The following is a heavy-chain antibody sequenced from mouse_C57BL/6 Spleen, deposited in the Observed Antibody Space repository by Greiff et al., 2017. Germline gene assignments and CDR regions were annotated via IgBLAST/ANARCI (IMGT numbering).Heavy chain of an antibody. J-gene: IGHJ4*01. D-gene: IGHD1-1*01. CDR2: IYPRSGNT. CDR1: GYTFTSYG. Sequence: QVQLQQSGAELARPGASVKLSCKASGYTFTSYGISWVKQRTGQGLEWIGEIYPRSGNTYYNEKFKGKATLTADKSSSTAYMELRSLTSEDYAVYFCARWGGSTYYYAMDYWGQGTSVTVSS. CDR3: ARWGGSTYYYAMDY. V-gene: IGHV1-81*01.